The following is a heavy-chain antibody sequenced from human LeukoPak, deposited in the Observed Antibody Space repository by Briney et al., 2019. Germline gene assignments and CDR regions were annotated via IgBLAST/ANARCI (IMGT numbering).Heavy chain of an antibody. CDR1: GFTFSSYA. J-gene: IGHJ6*02. CDR3: AKDPTGTAYYYGMDV. Sequence: GGSLRLSCAASGFTFSSYAMNWVRQAPGKGLEWVSAISGSGGSTYYADSVKGRFTISRDNSKNTLYLQMNSLRAEDTAVYYCAKDPTGTAYYYGMDVWGQGTTVTVSS. CDR2: ISGSGGST. V-gene: IGHV3-23*01. D-gene: IGHD1-1*01.